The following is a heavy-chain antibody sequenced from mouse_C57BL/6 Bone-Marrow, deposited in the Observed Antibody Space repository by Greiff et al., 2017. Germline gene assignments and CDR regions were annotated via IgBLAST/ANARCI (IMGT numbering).Heavy chain of an antibody. CDR1: GYTFTDYN. D-gene: IGHD1-1*01. Sequence: VQLQQSGPELVKPGASVKIPCKASGYTFTDYNMDWVKQSHGKSLEWIGDINPNNGGTIYNQKFKGKATLTVDKSSSTAYMELRSLTSEDTAVYYCAREGLGSYGDYWGQGTTRTVSS. CDR2: INPNNGGT. J-gene: IGHJ2*01. V-gene: IGHV1-18*01. CDR3: AREGLGSYGDY.